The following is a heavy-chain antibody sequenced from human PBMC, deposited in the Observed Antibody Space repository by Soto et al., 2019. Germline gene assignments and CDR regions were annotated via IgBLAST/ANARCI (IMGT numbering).Heavy chain of an antibody. D-gene: IGHD4-17*01. CDR1: GFTFSSYS. CDR2: ISSSSSTI. J-gene: IGHJ4*02. CDR3: ARDAPTVTTDY. Sequence: PGGSLRLSCAASGFTFSSYSMNWVRQAPGKGLEWVSYISSSSSTIYYADSVKGRFTISRDNAKNSLYLQMNSLRAEDTAVYYCARDAPTVTTDYWGQGTLVTVSS. V-gene: IGHV3-48*01.